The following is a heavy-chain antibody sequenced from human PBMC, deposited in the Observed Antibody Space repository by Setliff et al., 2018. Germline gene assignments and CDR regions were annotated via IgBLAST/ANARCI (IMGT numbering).Heavy chain of an antibody. CDR2: ISSSSSYK. CDR3: ARDKIVGATRVYGMDV. J-gene: IGHJ6*02. D-gene: IGHD1-26*01. V-gene: IGHV3-21*01. CDR1: GFTFSSYS. Sequence: GESLKISCAAPGFTFSSYSMNWVRQAPGKGLEWVSSISSSSSYKYYADSVKGRFTISRDSAKNSLYLQMNSLRVEDAAVYYCARDKIVGATRVYGMDVWGQGTTVTVS.